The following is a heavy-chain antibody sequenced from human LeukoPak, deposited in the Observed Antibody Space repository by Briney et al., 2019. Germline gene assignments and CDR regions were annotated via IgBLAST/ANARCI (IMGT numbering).Heavy chain of an antibody. CDR2: INPNSGGT. J-gene: IGHJ5*02. CDR3: ARGYYDILTGYSRYNWFDP. Sequence: GASVKVSCKASGYTLTGYYMHWVRQAPGQGLEWMGWINPNSGGTNYAQKFQGRVTMTRDTSISTAYMELSRLRSDDTAVYYCARGYYDILTGYSRYNWFDPWGQGTLVTVSS. D-gene: IGHD3-9*01. CDR1: GYTLTGYY. V-gene: IGHV1-2*02.